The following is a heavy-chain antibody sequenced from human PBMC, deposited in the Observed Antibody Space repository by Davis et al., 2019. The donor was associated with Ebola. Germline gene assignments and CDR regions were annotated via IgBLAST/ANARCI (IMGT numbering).Heavy chain of an antibody. J-gene: IGHJ6*02. V-gene: IGHV1-69*13. CDR1: GGTFSTYA. CDR3: ARGTAKSKVATITHYYYGMDV. Sequence: SVKVSCKASGGTFSTYAISWVRQAPGQGLEWMGGIIPIFGTANYAQKFQGRVTITADESTSTAYMELSSLRSEDTAVYYCARGTAKSKVATITHYYYGMDVWGQGTTVTVSS. CDR2: IIPIFGTA. D-gene: IGHD5-12*01.